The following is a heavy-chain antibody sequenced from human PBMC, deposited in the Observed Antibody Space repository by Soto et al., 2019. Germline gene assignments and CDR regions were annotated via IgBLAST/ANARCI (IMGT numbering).Heavy chain of an antibody. Sequence: GESLKISCKGSGYSFTSYWIGWVRQMPGKGLEWMGIIYPGDSDTRYSPSFQGQVTIAADKSMSTAYLQWSSLKASDTAMYYCARRRDGYNYLAFNIGGQGTKVTVSS. V-gene: IGHV5-51*01. D-gene: IGHD5-12*01. CDR1: GYSFTSYW. J-gene: IGHJ3*02. CDR2: IYPGDSDT. CDR3: ARRRDGYNYLAFNI.